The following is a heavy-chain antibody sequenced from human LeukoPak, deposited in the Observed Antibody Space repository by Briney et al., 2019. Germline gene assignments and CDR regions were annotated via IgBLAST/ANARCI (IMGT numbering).Heavy chain of an antibody. CDR2: VSYDGIKT. CDR3: ARGDYYHYYMDV. Sequence: GGSLRLSCAASGFTFSSFSMHWVRQAPGKGLEWVAIVSYDGIKTYYPDPVKGRFTISRDNSKNTLYLQMNSLRTEDTAVYYCARGDYYHYYMDVWGKGTTVTVSS. J-gene: IGHJ6*03. V-gene: IGHV3-30*04. CDR1: GFTFSSFS.